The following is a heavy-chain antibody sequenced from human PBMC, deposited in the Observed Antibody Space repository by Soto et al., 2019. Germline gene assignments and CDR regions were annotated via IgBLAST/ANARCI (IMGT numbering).Heavy chain of an antibody. CDR3: ARDESRITIFGVVTPYGMDV. CDR2: INSDGSST. J-gene: IGHJ6*02. Sequence: GSLRLSCAASGFTFSSYWMHWVRQAPGKGLVWVSRINSDGSSTSYADSVKGRFTISRDNAKNTLYLQMNSLRAEDTAVYYCARDESRITIFGVVTPYGMDVWGQGTTVTVSS. V-gene: IGHV3-74*01. CDR1: GFTFSSYW. D-gene: IGHD3-3*01.